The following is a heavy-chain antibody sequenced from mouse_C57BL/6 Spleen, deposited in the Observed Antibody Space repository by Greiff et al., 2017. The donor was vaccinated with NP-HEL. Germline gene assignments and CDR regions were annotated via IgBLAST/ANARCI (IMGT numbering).Heavy chain of an antibody. Sequence: QVQLQQSGPELVKPGASVKISCKASGYAFSSSWMNWVKQRPGKGLEWIGRIYPGDGDTNYNGTFKGKATLTADKSSSTAYMQLSSLTSEDSAVYFCAREGPFDYWGQGTTLTVSS. CDR1: GYAFSSSW. CDR2: IYPGDGDT. V-gene: IGHV1-82*01. CDR3: AREGPFDY. J-gene: IGHJ2*01.